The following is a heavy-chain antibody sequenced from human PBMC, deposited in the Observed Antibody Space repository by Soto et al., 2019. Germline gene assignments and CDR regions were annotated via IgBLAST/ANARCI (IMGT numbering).Heavy chain of an antibody. V-gene: IGHV4-39*01. D-gene: IGHD2-2*01. CDR1: GGSISSSSYY. Sequence: SETLSLTCTVSGGSISSSSYYWGWIRQPPGKGLEWIGSIYYSGSTYYNPSLKSRVTISVDTSKNQFSLRLSSVTAADTAGYYCARHGNGYCSSTSCYAIDYWGQGTLVTVSS. CDR3: ARHGNGYCSSTSCYAIDY. J-gene: IGHJ4*02. CDR2: IYYSGST.